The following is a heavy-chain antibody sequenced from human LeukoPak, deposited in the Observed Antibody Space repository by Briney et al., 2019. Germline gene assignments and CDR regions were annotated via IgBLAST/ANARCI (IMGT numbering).Heavy chain of an antibody. Sequence: GGSLQISCKGSGSPFTSYWISWVRQMPGKGLEWMGRIDPSDSYTNYSPSFQGHVTISADKSISTAYLQWSSLKASDTAMYYCARQDPIAVAGDYWGQGTLVTVSS. D-gene: IGHD6-19*01. CDR3: ARQDPIAVAGDY. V-gene: IGHV5-10-1*01. CDR2: IDPSDSYT. CDR1: GSPFTSYW. J-gene: IGHJ4*02.